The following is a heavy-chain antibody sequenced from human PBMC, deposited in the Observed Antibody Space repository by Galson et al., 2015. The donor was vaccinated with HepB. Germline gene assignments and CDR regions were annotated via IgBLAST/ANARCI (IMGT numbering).Heavy chain of an antibody. CDR2: INWDGGNT. CDR1: GFMFDDYT. Sequence: SLRLSCAASGFMFDDYTMHWVRQAPGKGLEWVSLINWDGGNTYYADSVKGRFTVSRDNSRNSLYLQMNSLRTEDTALYYCAKDSYLNTLGGMDVWGQGTTVTVSS. CDR3: AKDSYLNTLGGMDV. D-gene: IGHD3-16*01. J-gene: IGHJ6*02. V-gene: IGHV3-43*01.